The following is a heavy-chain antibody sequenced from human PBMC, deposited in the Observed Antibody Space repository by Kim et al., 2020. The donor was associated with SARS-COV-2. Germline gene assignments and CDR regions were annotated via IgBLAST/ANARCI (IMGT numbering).Heavy chain of an antibody. CDR1: GGSFSGYY. CDR3: ARSVLRYFLPHYGMDV. CDR2: INHSGST. D-gene: IGHD3-9*01. J-gene: IGHJ6*02. V-gene: IGHV4-34*01. Sequence: SETLSLTCAVYGGSFSGYYWSWIRQPPGKGLEWIGEINHSGSTNYNPSLKSRVTISVDTSKNQFSLKLSSVTAADTAVYYCARSVLRYFLPHYGMDVWGQGTTVTVSS.